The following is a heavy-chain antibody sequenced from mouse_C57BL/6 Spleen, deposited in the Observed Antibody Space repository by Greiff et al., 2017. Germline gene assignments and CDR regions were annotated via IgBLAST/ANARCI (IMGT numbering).Heavy chain of an antibody. J-gene: IGHJ1*03. CDR3: ARRYDYVGDFDV. V-gene: IGHV1-75*01. D-gene: IGHD2-4*01. Sequence: QVHVKQSGPELVKPGASVKISCKASGYTFTDYYINWVKQRPGQGLEWIGWIFPGSGSTYYNEKFKGKATLTVDKSSSTAYMLLSSLTSEDSAVYFCARRYDYVGDFDVWGTGTTVTVSS. CDR2: IFPGSGST. CDR1: GYTFTDYY.